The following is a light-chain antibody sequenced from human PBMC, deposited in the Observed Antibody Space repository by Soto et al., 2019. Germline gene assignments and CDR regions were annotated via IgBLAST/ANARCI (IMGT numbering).Light chain of an antibody. CDR1: QSVSSN. CDR2: HAS. V-gene: IGKV3-15*01. J-gene: IGKJ1*01. Sequence: EIVMTQSPATLSVSPGERATLSCRASQSVSSNLAWYQQKPGQAPRLLIYHASTRATGIPARFSGSESVTEFTLTISGLQSEDFAVYYCQQYSNWPRTFGQGAKVDIK. CDR3: QQYSNWPRT.